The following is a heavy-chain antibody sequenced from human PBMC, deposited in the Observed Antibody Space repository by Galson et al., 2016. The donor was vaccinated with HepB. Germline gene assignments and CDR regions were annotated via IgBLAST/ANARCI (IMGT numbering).Heavy chain of an antibody. Sequence: SLRLSCAASGFTFSNHWMYWVRQAPGKGLVWVSRIDSDGITTAYADSVKGRFTISRDNAKNTLYLQMNSLSAEDTAVYYCATGGGRRSKYYGMDVWGHGTMVTVSS. CDR3: ATGGGRRSKYYGMDV. CDR1: GFTFSNHW. CDR2: IDSDGITT. D-gene: IGHD1-26*01. J-gene: IGHJ6*02. V-gene: IGHV3-74*01.